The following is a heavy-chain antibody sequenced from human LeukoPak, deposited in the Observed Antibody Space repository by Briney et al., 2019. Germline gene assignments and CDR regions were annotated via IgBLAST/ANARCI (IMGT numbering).Heavy chain of an antibody. J-gene: IGHJ4*02. CDR2: IWYDGSNK. D-gene: IGHD2-2*01. Sequence: PGESLRLSCVASGLSISGQWMNWVRQAPGKGLEWVAVIWYDGSNKYYADSVKGRFTISRDNSKNTLYLQMNSLRAEDTAVYYCARDGSEDIVVVPAAMWAGYFDYWGQGTLVTVSS. CDR3: ARDGSEDIVVVPAAMWAGYFDY. V-gene: IGHV3-33*08. CDR1: GLSISGQW.